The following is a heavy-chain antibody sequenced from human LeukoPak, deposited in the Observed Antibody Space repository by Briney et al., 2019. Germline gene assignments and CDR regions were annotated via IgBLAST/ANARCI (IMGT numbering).Heavy chain of an antibody. D-gene: IGHD4-17*01. CDR2: INTNTGNP. Sequence: ASVKVSCKASGYTFTSYAMNWVRQAPGQGLEWMGWINTNTGNPTYAQRFTGRFVFSLDTSVSTAYLQISSLKAEDTAVYYCARELERVDYGDYEVDYWGQGTLVTVSS. CDR1: GYTFTSYA. CDR3: ARELERVDYGDYEVDY. V-gene: IGHV7-4-1*02. J-gene: IGHJ4*02.